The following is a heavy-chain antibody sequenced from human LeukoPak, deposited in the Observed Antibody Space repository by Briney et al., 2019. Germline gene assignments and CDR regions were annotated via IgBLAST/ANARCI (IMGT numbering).Heavy chain of an antibody. J-gene: IGHJ4*02. D-gene: IGHD1-14*01. Sequence: GRSLRLSCAASGFTFSSYGMHWVRQAPGKGLEWVAVISYDGSNRYYADSVKGRFTISRDNSKNTLYLQMNTLRAEDTAVYYCARVTPPTDWGQGTRVTVPS. CDR3: ARVTPPTD. CDR1: GFTFSSYG. V-gene: IGHV3-30*03. CDR2: ISYDGSNR.